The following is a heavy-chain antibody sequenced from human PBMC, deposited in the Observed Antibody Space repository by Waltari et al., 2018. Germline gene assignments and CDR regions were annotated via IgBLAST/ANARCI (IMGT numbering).Heavy chain of an antibody. J-gene: IGHJ4*02. CDR3: ARVVDYDILTGRMYYFDY. D-gene: IGHD3-9*01. CDR1: GGSISSSSYY. V-gene: IGHV4-39*07. CDR2: IYYSGNT. Sequence: QLQLQESGPGLVKPSETLSLTCTVSGGSISSSSYYWGWIRQPPGKGLEWIVSIYYSGNTYYNPSLKSRVTISVYTSKNQFSLNLTSVTAADTAVYYCARVVDYDILTGRMYYFDYWGQGTLVTVSS.